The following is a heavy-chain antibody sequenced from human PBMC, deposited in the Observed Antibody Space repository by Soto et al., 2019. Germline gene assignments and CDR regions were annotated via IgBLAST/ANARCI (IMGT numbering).Heavy chain of an antibody. CDR2: IIPIFGTA. J-gene: IGHJ5*02. V-gene: IGHV1-69*01. Sequence: CKSSGGTFSSYAIIWVRQAPGQGLEWMGGIIPIFGTANYAQKFQGRVTITADESTSTAYMELSSLRSEDTAVYYCARDGASELIWFGERSYNWFDPWGQRTLVTVSS. CDR3: ARDGASELIWFGERSYNWFDP. D-gene: IGHD3-10*01. CDR1: GGTFSSYA.